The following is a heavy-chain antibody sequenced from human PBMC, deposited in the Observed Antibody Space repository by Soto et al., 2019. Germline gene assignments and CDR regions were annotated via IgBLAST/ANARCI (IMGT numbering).Heavy chain of an antibody. CDR2: IYYSGST. CDR3: ATQITDILTDMDY. J-gene: IGHJ4*02. D-gene: IGHD3-9*01. V-gene: IGHV4-39*01. CDR1: GGSISSSSYY. Sequence: PSETLSLTCTVSGGSISSSSYYWGWIRQPPGKGLEWIGSIYYSGSTYYNPSLKSRVTISVDTSKNQFSLKLSSVTAADTAVYYCATQITDILTDMDYWGQGTLVTVS.